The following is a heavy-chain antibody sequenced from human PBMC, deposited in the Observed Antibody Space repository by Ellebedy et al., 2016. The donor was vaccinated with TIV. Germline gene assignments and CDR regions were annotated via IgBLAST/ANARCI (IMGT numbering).Heavy chain of an antibody. CDR2: ISYDGNSK. V-gene: IGHV3-30-3*01. CDR1: GFTFNSYA. Sequence: GESLKISCAASGFTFNSYAMHWVRQAPGKGLEWVAVISYDGNSKYYADSVKGRFTISRDNSMTTLYLEMNSLRAEDTAVYYCARDALGYCSGGSCSNSWFDPWGQGTLVTVSS. D-gene: IGHD2-15*01. CDR3: ARDALGYCSGGSCSNSWFDP. J-gene: IGHJ5*02.